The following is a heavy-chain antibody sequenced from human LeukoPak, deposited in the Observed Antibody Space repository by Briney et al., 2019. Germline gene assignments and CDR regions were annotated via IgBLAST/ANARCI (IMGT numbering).Heavy chain of an antibody. CDR1: GGSISSYY. J-gene: IGHJ3*02. D-gene: IGHD3-9*01. CDR2: IYTSGST. Sequence: PSGTLCLTCTVSGGSISSYYWSWIRQPAGKGLEWIWPIYTSGSTNYNPSLKSRVTMSVDTSKNQFSLKLSSVTAADTAVYDCARSGQITYYGILTGYYHSAFDIWGQGTMVTVSS. CDR3: ARSGQITYYGILTGYYHSAFDI. V-gene: IGHV4-4*07.